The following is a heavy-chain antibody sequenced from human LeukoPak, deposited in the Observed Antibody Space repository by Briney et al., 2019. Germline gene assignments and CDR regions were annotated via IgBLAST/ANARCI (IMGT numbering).Heavy chain of an antibody. CDR1: GYTFTGYY. D-gene: IGHD6-19*01. CDR2: INPNNGGT. Sequence: ASVKVSCKASGYTFTGYYMHWVRQAPGQGLEWMGWINPNNGGTDYAQKFQGRVTMTRDTSISTAYMELSRLRSDDTAVYYCARDSQSSGWHVPDYWGQGTLVTVSS. V-gene: IGHV1-2*02. J-gene: IGHJ4*02. CDR3: ARDSQSSGWHVPDY.